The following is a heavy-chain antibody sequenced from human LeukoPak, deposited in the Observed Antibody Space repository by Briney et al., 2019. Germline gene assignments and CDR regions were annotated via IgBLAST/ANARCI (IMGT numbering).Heavy chain of an antibody. CDR1: GYTFTSYD. CDR3: ARDDYVDLDY. CDR2: ISAYNGNT. Sequence: ASVKVSCKTSGYTFTSYDINWVRQATGQGLEWMGWISAYNGNTNYAQKLQGRVTMTTDTSTSTAYMELRSLRSDDTAVYYCARDDYVDLDYWGQGTLVTVSS. V-gene: IGHV1-18*01. D-gene: IGHD4-17*01. J-gene: IGHJ4*02.